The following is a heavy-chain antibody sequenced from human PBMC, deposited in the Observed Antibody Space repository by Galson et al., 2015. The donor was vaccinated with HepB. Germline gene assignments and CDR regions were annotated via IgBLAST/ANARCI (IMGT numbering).Heavy chain of an antibody. Sequence: SLRLSCAASGFTFNFYALHWVRQAPGKGLEWVAVISYDGGVKYYADSVKGRFTVSRDNSKNTVDLQMSSLRVEDTAVYYCARGQATVTTAWIDYWGQGTLVTVSS. CDR1: GFTFNFYA. V-gene: IGHV3-30-3*01. CDR3: ARGQATVTTAWIDY. J-gene: IGHJ4*02. CDR2: ISYDGGVK. D-gene: IGHD4-17*01.